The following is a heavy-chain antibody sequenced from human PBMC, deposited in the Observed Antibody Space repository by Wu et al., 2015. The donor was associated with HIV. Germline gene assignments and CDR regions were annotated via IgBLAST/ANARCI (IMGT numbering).Heavy chain of an antibody. J-gene: IGHJ2*01. D-gene: IGHD3-16*02. CDR2: ISGGTGDT. CDR3: ARYIGYCYFDF. CDR1: GGTLRDYA. V-gene: IGHV1-2*02. Sequence: QLVQSGAEVKKPGSSVKVSCKASGGTLRDYAISWVRQAPGQGLEWMGWISGGTGDTRYAQKFQARVTLTTDISITTTYMELRGLESDDTAVYYCARYIGYCYFDFWGRGTLVTVSS.